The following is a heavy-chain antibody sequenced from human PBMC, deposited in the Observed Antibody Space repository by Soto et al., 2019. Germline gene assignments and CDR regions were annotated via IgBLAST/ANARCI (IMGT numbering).Heavy chain of an antibody. Sequence: QLQLQQWGAGLLKPSETLSLTCAVYGVSFSRYYWSWIRQPPGKGLEWIGEINHSGSTNYNPSPKSRVTISVDTSKNQFSRKLSSVTDADTAVYYCARGLLEYYDFWSGYSDAFDIWGQRTMVTVSS. CDR3: ARGLLEYYDFWSGYSDAFDI. J-gene: IGHJ3*02. CDR2: INHSGST. CDR1: GVSFSRYY. V-gene: IGHV4-34*01. D-gene: IGHD3-3*01.